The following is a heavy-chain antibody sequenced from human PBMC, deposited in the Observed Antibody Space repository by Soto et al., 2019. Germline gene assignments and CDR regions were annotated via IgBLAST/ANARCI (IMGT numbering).Heavy chain of an antibody. CDR1: GGPFSSYA. Sequence: GAAVKVSCKASGGPFSSYAVSWVRQAPGQGLEWMGGIIPIFGTVIYAQQFQGRVTITADESTKTAYMELRSLRFEDTAVYSCARDRRGPSYGMDVWGQGTTVTVSS. J-gene: IGHJ6*02. V-gene: IGHV1-69*13. CDR3: ARDRRGPSYGMDV. CDR2: IIPIFGTV.